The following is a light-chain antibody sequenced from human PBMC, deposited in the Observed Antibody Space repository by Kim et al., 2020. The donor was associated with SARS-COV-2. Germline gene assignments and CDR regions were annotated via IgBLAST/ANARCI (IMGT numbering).Light chain of an antibody. CDR2: GAS. CDR1: QSVSNN. V-gene: IGKV3-15*01. CDR3: QHYNDWLYT. J-gene: IGKJ2*01. Sequence: SGDPWERATLTVRARQSVSNNLAWYQQKPGQAPRLNIYGASTRATGVPARFSGRGSGTEFTLTITTLQSEDLAVYFCQHYNDWLYTFGQVTKLEI.